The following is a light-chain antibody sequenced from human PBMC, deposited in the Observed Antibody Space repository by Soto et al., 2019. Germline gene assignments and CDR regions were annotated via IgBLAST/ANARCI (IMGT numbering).Light chain of an antibody. Sequence: DIQMTHSPSSLSASIGDRVTITCRASQRLSRNVNWYQQKPGKAPKLLIYDGSSLESGVPSRFSGSGSGTEFTLTISSLQPDDFATYYCQQYNSYSTFGQGANVDI. CDR1: QRLSRN. CDR3: QQYNSYST. CDR2: DGS. V-gene: IGKV1-5*01. J-gene: IGKJ1*01.